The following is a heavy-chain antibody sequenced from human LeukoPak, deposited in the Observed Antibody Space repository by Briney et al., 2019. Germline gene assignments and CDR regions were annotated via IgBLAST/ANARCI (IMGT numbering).Heavy chain of an antibody. CDR3: ARHVRSYSSGWYYFDY. CDR1: GGSISKSSYC. V-gene: IGHV4-39*01. Sequence: PSETLSLTCSVSGGSISKSSYCWGWIRQPPGKGLEWIGRIYYSGSTYYNPSPKSRVTISVDTSRNQFSLNVSSVTAADTAVYFCARHVRSYSSGWYYFDYWGQGTLVTVSS. D-gene: IGHD6-19*01. J-gene: IGHJ4*02. CDR2: IYYSGST.